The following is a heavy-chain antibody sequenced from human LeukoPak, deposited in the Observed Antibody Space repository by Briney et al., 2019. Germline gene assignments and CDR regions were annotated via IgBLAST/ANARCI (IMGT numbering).Heavy chain of an antibody. CDR3: ARAWELPQPLFDY. Sequence: ASVKVSCTASGQIFTVDSIHWVRQAPGQGLEWMGWIHLKGGGTYRAQKFQDRVTMTQGTSVSTAYMELSDLTSDDTAVYYCARAWELPQPLFDYWGQGTLVTVSS. J-gene: IGHJ4*02. D-gene: IGHD1-26*01. CDR2: IHLKGGGT. V-gene: IGHV1-2*02. CDR1: GQIFTVDS.